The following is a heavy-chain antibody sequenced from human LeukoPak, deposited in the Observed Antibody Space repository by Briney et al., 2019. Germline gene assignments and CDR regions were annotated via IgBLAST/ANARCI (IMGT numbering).Heavy chain of an antibody. CDR3: ASRKLGNDY. J-gene: IGHJ4*02. Sequence: PSETLSLTCAVYGGSFSGYYWSWIRQSPGKGLEWIGYIYHTGSTSYSPSLKSRATISADTSQNQFSLKLSSVTAADTAVYYCASRKLGNDYWGQGTLVTVSS. CDR2: IYHTGST. D-gene: IGHD7-27*01. V-gene: IGHV4-59*01. CDR1: GGSFSGYY.